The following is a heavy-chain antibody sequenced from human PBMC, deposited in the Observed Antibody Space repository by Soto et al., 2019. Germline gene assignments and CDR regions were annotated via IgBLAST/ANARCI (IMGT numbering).Heavy chain of an antibody. J-gene: IGHJ4*02. D-gene: IGHD6-13*01. CDR2: ISGSGGST. CDR3: AYSSTPFDY. V-gene: IGHV3-23*01. CDR1: GFTFSSYA. Sequence: EVQLLESGGGLVQPGGYRRISCAASGFTFSSYAMSWVRQAPGKELEWVSAISGSGGSTYYADSVKGRFTISRDNSKNTLYLQMISLRAEDTAVYYCAYSSTPFDYWGQGTLVTVSS.